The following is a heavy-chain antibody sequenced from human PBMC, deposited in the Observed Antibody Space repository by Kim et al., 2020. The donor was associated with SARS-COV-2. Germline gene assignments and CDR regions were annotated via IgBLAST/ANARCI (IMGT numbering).Heavy chain of an antibody. D-gene: IGHD2-2*02. CDR1: GGSFSGYY. V-gene: IGHV4-34*01. Sequence: SETLSLTCAAYGGSFSGYYWSWIRQPPGKGLEWIGEISQRGSTDYNPSLKSRITISLDTSKNQFSLKLSSVTAADTAVYYCAIGGFDTISCYNYWGQGTL. CDR2: ISQRGST. J-gene: IGHJ4*02. CDR3: AIGGFDTISCYNY.